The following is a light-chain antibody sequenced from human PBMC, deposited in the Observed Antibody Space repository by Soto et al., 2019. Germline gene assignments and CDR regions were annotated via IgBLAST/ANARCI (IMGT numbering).Light chain of an antibody. CDR3: QSYDSSLSGSMV. J-gene: IGLJ2*01. CDR1: SSNIGAGYD. Sequence: QTVVTQPPSVSGAPGQRVTISCTGSSSNIGAGYDVHWYQQLPGTAPKPLIYGNSNRPSGVPDRFSGSKSGTSASLAITGLQAEDEADYYCQSYDSSLSGSMVFGGGTKLTVL. V-gene: IGLV1-40*01. CDR2: GNS.